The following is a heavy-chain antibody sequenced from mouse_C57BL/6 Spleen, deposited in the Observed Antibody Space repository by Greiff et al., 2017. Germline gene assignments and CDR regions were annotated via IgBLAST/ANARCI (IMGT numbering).Heavy chain of an antibody. CDR3: ARSPLITTVVATKREFDY. D-gene: IGHD1-1*01. CDR1: GFNIKNTY. J-gene: IGHJ2*01. Sequence: VQLQQSVAELVRPGASVKLSCTASGFNIKNTYMHWVKQRPEQGLEWIGRIDPANGNTKYAPKFQGKATITADTSSNTAYLQLSSLTSEDTAIYYCARSPLITTVVATKREFDYWGQGTTLTVSS. CDR2: IDPANGNT. V-gene: IGHV14-3*01.